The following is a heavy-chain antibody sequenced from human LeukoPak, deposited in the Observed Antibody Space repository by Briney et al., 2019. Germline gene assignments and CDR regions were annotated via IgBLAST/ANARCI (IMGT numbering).Heavy chain of an antibody. D-gene: IGHD6-19*01. Sequence: PGGSLRLSCAASGFTFSSYAMHWVRQAPGRGLEWVAVISYDGSNKYYADSVKGRFTISRDNSKNTLYLQMNSLRAEDTAVYYCARAPYSSGWYASYWGQGTLVTVSS. CDR3: ARAPYSSGWYASY. J-gene: IGHJ4*02. CDR2: ISYDGSNK. CDR1: GFTFSSYA. V-gene: IGHV3-30*04.